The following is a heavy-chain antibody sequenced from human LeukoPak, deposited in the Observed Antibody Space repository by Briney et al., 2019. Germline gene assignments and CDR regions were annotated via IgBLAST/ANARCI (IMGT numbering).Heavy chain of an antibody. CDR3: ATYDSSGYFSY. Sequence: GGSLRLSCAASGFTISSNYVSWVRQAPGKGLEWVSIIYSGGSTYYADSVKGRFTIPRDNSKNTLYLQMNSLRAEDTAVYYCATYDSSGYFSYWSQGTLVTVSS. J-gene: IGHJ4*02. D-gene: IGHD3-22*01. CDR1: GFTISSNY. CDR2: IYSGGST. V-gene: IGHV3-66*01.